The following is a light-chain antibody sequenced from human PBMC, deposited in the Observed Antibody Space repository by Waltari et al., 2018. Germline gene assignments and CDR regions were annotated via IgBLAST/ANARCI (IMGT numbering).Light chain of an antibody. CDR2: DAS. CDR3: QHYNNLPYT. J-gene: IGKJ2*01. CDR1: KDIRKN. V-gene: IGKV1-33*01. Sequence: IQMTQSPSSLSASIGYRVTITCRAGKDIRKNISWVQERPGKAPKLLIYDASNLEAGVPSRFSGTGSGTDFSLTISSLQPEDSATYYCQHYNNLPYTFSRGTKLQIK.